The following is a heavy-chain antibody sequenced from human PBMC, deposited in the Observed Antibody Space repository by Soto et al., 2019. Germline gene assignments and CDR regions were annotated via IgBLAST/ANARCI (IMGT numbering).Heavy chain of an antibody. CDR1: GGSISSYY. CDR3: ARLNAPLRGYSGYDAYYYYYYYMDV. V-gene: IGHV4-59*08. D-gene: IGHD5-12*01. J-gene: IGHJ6*03. CDR2: IYYSGST. Sequence: PSETLSLTCTVSGGSISSYYWSWIRQPPGKGLEWIGYIYYSGSTNYNPSLKSRVTISVDTSKNQFSLKLSSVTAADTAVYYCARLNAPLRGYSGYDAYYYYYYYMDVWGKGTTVTVS.